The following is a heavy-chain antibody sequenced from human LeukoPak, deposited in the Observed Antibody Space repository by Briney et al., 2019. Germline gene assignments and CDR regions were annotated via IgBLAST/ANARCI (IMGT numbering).Heavy chain of an antibody. CDR1: GGTFSSYA. CDR2: IIPILGIA. J-gene: IGHJ1*01. V-gene: IGHV1-69*04. Sequence: RASVKVSCKASGGTFSSYAISWVRQAPGQGLEWMGRIIPILGIANYAQKFQGRVTITADKSTSTAYMELSSLRSEDTAVYYCASNFRLGASAEYFQHWGQGTLVTVSS. D-gene: IGHD1-26*01. CDR3: ASNFRLGASAEYFQH.